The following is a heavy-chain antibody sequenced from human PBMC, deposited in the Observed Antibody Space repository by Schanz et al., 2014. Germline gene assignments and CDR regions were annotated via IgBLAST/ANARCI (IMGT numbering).Heavy chain of an antibody. D-gene: IGHD1-26*01. Sequence: QVQLQESGPGLVKPSETLSLTCTVSGASISFYDWNWIRQSPGKGLEWIGYIYHSGSPIYNPSLQGEVTISLASPKTKSSWKMESWPAADTAMYFCARQGDVYRLDYWGQGTLVTVTS. CDR1: GASISFYD. J-gene: IGHJ4*02. CDR2: IYHSGSP. V-gene: IGHV4-59*08. CDR3: ARQGDVYRLDY.